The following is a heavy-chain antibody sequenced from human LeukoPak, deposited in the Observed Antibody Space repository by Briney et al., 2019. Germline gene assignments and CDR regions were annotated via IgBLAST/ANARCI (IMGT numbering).Heavy chain of an antibody. Sequence: GGSLRLSCAASGFTFRNHGMDWVRQAPGKGLEWVSGISPSGDITYYADSVKGRFTISRDSSKNTLYLEVISLTAEDTAVYYCAKDDAWLRFGEWSQGTLVTVSS. J-gene: IGHJ4*02. CDR3: AKDDAWLRFGE. D-gene: IGHD3-10*01. CDR2: ISPSGDIT. V-gene: IGHV3-23*01. CDR1: GFTFRNHG.